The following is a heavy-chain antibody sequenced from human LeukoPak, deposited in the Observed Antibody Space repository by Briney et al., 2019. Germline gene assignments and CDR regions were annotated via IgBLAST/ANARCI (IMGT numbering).Heavy chain of an antibody. V-gene: IGHV3-48*01. CDR2: ISSSSSTI. J-gene: IGHJ3*02. CDR3: AGGGGVTTSGGFDI. CDR1: EFTFSSYA. D-gene: IGHD4-17*01. Sequence: QPGGSLRLSCAASEFTFSSYAMNWVRQAPGKGLEWLSYISSSSSTIYYADSVKGRFTIPRDNAKNSLYLQMNSLRAEDTAVYYWAGGGGVTTSGGFDIWGQGTMVTVSS.